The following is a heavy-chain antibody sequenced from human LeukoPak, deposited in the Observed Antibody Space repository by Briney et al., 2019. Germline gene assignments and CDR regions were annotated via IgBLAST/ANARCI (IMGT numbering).Heavy chain of an antibody. CDR1: GYTFSIYN. CDR3: AREGVAGTGLDY. Sequence: GASVKVSCKASGYTFSIYNMHWVRQAPGQGLEWMGIINPSGGTSCAQKLQGRITMTRDTSTVYMELSSLRSEDTAVYYCAREGVAGTGLDYWGQGTLVTVSS. CDR2: INPSGGT. V-gene: IGHV1-46*01. J-gene: IGHJ4*02. D-gene: IGHD6-13*01.